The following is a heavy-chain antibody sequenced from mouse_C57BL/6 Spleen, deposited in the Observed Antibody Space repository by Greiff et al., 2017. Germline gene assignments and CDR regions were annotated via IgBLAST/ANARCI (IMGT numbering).Heavy chain of an antibody. V-gene: IGHV1-80*01. Sequence: QVQLQQSGAELVKPGASVKISCKASGYAFSSSWMNWVKQRPGKGLEWIGQIYPGDGDTNYNGKFKGKDTLTADKSSSTAYMQLSSLTSEDSAVXCCARSGGYYGSWYFDVWGTGTTVTVSS. CDR2: IYPGDGDT. D-gene: IGHD1-1*01. CDR1: GYAFSSSW. CDR3: ARSGGYYGSWYFDV. J-gene: IGHJ1*03.